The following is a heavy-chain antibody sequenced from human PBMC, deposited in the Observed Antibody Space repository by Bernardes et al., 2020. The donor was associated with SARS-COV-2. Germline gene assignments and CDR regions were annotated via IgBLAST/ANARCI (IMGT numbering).Heavy chain of an antibody. Sequence: VSLRLSCAASGFTFSSYWMHWVRQAPGKGPVWVSRIKSDGSDTTYADSVKGRFTISRDNAKNTLHLQMNSLRAEDTAVYYCASQGYCSGGTCQHYWGQGTLVTVSS. CDR2: IKSDGSDT. V-gene: IGHV3-74*01. J-gene: IGHJ4*02. CDR3: ASQGYCSGGTCQHY. CDR1: GFTFSSYW. D-gene: IGHD2-15*01.